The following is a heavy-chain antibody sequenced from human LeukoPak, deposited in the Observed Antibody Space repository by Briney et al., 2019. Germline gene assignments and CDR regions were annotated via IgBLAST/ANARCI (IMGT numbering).Heavy chain of an antibody. CDR2: IYYSGNT. J-gene: IGHJ3*02. CDR1: GDSINGFY. CDR3: ASFNMAMDAFDI. Sequence: PLETLSLTCTVSGDSINGFYWNWIRQPPGKGLEWIGYIYYSGNTNYNPSLKSRVTMSVDTSTNQFSLKLSSVTAADTAVYYCASFNMAMDAFDIWGQGTMVTVSS. D-gene: IGHD3-10*01. V-gene: IGHV4-59*01.